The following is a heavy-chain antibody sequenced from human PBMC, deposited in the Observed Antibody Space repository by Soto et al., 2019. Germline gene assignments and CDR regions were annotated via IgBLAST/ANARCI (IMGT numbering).Heavy chain of an antibody. D-gene: IGHD3-10*01. CDR3: VRGRYGSEIH. Sequence: EVRLVESGGGLVQPGGSLRLSCAAFGFTVSSNYMTWVRLAPGKGLEWVSLVYSGGATHYAASVKVRFTISTHSSQNTLFLQMNSLRTEDTATYYCVRGRYGSEIHWGQGTKVTVSS. CDR2: VYSGGAT. J-gene: IGHJ4*02. V-gene: IGHV3-53*04. CDR1: GFTVSSNY.